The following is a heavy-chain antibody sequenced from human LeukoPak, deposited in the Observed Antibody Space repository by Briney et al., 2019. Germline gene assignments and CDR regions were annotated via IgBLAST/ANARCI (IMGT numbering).Heavy chain of an antibody. D-gene: IGHD2-15*01. CDR1: GGSFSGYY. J-gene: IGHJ4*02. CDR2: INHSGST. Sequence: SETLSLTCAVYGGSFSGYYWSWIRQPPGKGLEWIGEINHSGSTNYNPSLKSRVTISVDTSKNQFSLKLSSVTAADTAVYYCARLLYCSGGSCSGPLFDYWGQGTLVTASS. V-gene: IGHV4-34*01. CDR3: ARLLYCSGGSCSGPLFDY.